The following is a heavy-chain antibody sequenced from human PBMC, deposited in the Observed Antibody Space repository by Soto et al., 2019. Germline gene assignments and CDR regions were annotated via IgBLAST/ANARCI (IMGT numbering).Heavy chain of an antibody. CDR3: ERFGIATPGGLDY. CDR2: ISGSGGTT. CDR1: GFTFNSYT. D-gene: IGHD6-13*01. Sequence: EVQLLESGGGLVQPGGSLRLSCAASGFTFNSYTMSWVRQAPGKGLEWVSSISGSGGTTYYADSVKGRFTISRDNSKNTLYLEMNNPRAEDTAVYYCERFGIATPGGLDYWGQRTLVTVSS. J-gene: IGHJ4*02. V-gene: IGHV3-23*01.